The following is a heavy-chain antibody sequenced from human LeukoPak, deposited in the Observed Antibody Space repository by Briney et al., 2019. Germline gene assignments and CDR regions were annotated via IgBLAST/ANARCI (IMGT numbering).Heavy chain of an antibody. Sequence: GGSLRLSCAASGFTVSSNYMSWVRQAPGKGLEWVSVIYSGGNKYYADSVKGRFTISGDNSKNTLYLQMNSLRGDDTAIYYCAKSQAGVNAPLDYWGQGTLVTVSS. CDR3: AKSQAGVNAPLDY. J-gene: IGHJ4*02. CDR2: IYSGGNK. D-gene: IGHD3-10*01. CDR1: GFTVSSNY. V-gene: IGHV3-66*01.